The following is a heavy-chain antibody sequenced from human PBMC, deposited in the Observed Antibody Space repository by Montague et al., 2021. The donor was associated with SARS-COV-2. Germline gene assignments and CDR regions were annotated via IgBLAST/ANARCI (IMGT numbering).Heavy chain of an antibody. V-gene: IGHV4-59*01. Sequence: SETLSLTCTVSGGSISSYYYSWIRQPPGKGLEWIGYIYYGGSTNXNPSLRSRVTISVDTSKNQFSLKLSSVTAADTAVYYCARGSGWMGNAFDIWGQGTMVTVSS. CDR2: IYYGGST. J-gene: IGHJ3*02. CDR3: ARGSGWMGNAFDI. CDR1: GGSISSYY. D-gene: IGHD6-19*01.